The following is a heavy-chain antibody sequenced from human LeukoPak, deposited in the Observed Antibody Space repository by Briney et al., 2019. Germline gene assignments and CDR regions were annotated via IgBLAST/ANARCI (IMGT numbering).Heavy chain of an antibody. J-gene: IGHJ6*02. V-gene: IGHV4-59*01. Sequence: SETLSLTCTVSGGSISTYYWSWIRQPPGKGLEWIGYIYYSGSTNYNPSLKSRVTISVDTSKSQFSLKLSSVTAANTAVYYCARAYSSSWFGGMDVWGQGTTVTVSS. CDR3: ARAYSSSWFGGMDV. D-gene: IGHD6-13*01. CDR1: GGSISTYY. CDR2: IYYSGST.